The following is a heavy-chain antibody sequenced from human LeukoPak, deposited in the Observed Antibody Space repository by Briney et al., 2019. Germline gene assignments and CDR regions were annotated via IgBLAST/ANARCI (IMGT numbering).Heavy chain of an antibody. D-gene: IGHD3-10*01. CDR3: ARPSGSYYNPLDY. J-gene: IGHJ4*02. CDR2: MNPNSGNT. V-gene: IGHV1-8*01. Sequence: ASVKVSCKASGYTFTSYDINWVRQATGQGLEWMGWMNPNSGNTGYAQKFQGRVTMTRNTSISTAYMELSSLRSEDTAMYYCARPSGSYYNPLDYWGQGTLVTVSS. CDR1: GYTFTSYD.